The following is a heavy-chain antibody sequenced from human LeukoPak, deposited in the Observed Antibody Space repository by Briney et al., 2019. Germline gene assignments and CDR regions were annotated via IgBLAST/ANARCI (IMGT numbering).Heavy chain of an antibody. CDR2: IRYDGSNE. J-gene: IGHJ4*02. V-gene: IGHV3-30*02. D-gene: IGHD3-10*01. CDR3: AKREKSHGSGSS. Sequence: GGSLRLSCAASGFTFSSYGMLWVRQAPGKGLEWVAFIRYDGSNEYHADSVKGRFTISRDNSKNTVYLQMNSLRAEDTAVYYCAKREKSHGSGSSRGQGTLVTVSS. CDR1: GFTFSSYG.